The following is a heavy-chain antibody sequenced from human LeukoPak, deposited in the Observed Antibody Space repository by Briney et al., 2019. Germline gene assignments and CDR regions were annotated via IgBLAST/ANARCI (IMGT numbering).Heavy chain of an antibody. D-gene: IGHD2-2*01. CDR3: AGGVDSLAMDY. V-gene: IGHV4-39*07. Sequence: SETLSLTCNVSGGSISSSSYYWGWIRQPPGKGLEWIGSIYYTGSTNYNPSLKSRVTISVDTSKNQFSLKLSSVTAADTAVYYCAGGVDSLAMDYWGQGTLVTVSS. CDR2: IYYTGST. J-gene: IGHJ4*02. CDR1: GGSISSSSYY.